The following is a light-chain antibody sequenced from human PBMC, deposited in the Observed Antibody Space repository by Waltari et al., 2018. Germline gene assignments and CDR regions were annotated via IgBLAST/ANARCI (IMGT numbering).Light chain of an antibody. CDR3: MQALQTPRT. Sequence: EIVVTQFPLPLLVTSGEPAPSPCRSSPRLHHSNGYNYLDWYLQNPGQSPQLLIYLVSTRVSGVPDRFSGSGSGTDFTLKINRVEAEDVAVYYCMQALQTPRTFGQGTTVEI. CDR2: LVS. V-gene: IGKV2-28*01. CDR1: PRLHHSNGYNY. J-gene: IGKJ1*01.